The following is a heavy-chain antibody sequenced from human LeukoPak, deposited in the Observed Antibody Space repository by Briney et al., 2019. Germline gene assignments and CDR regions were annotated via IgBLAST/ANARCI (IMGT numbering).Heavy chain of an antibody. V-gene: IGHV4-4*02. CDR1: GGSISSSNW. Sequence: PSGTLSLTCAVSGGSISSSNWWSWVRQPPGKGLEWIGEIYHSGSTNYNPSLKSRVTISVDTSKNQFSLKLTSVTAADTAVYYCARGYSSSWYFNWFDPWGQGTLVTVSS. J-gene: IGHJ5*02. D-gene: IGHD6-13*01. CDR3: ARGYSSSWYFNWFDP. CDR2: IYHSGST.